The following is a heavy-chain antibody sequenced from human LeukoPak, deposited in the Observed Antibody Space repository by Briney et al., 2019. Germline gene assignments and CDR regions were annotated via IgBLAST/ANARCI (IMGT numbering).Heavy chain of an antibody. CDR1: GCTFSSYA. CDR3: ARLDSSDYYGSGSYPSY. D-gene: IGHD3-10*01. V-gene: IGHV1-69*13. J-gene: IGHJ4*02. CDR2: IIPIFGTA. Sequence: ASVKVSCKASGCTFSSYAISWVRQAPGQGLEWMGGIIPIFGTANYAQKFQGRVTITADESTSTAYMELSSLRSEDTAVYYCARLDSSDYYGSGSYPSYWGQGTLVTVSS.